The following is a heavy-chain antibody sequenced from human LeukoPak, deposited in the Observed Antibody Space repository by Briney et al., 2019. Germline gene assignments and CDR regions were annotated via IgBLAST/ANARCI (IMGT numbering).Heavy chain of an antibody. CDR1: GYTFTSYG. V-gene: IGHV1-8*02. D-gene: IGHD4-17*01. CDR2: MNPNSGNT. CDR3: ARGLWSDYGDYGVDY. Sequence: ASVKASCKASGYTFTSYGISWVRQAPGQGLEWMGWMNPNSGNTGYAQKFQGRVTMTRNTSISTAYMELSSLRSEDTAVYYCARGLWSDYGDYGVDYWGQGTLVTVSS. J-gene: IGHJ4*02.